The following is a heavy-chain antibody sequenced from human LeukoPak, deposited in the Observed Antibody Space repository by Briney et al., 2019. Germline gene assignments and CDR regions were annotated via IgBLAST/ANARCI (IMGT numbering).Heavy chain of an antibody. CDR2: ISSSSSYI. V-gene: IGHV3-21*01. CDR3: ARVDSVAAASFYYYGMDV. J-gene: IGHJ6*02. Sequence: GGSLRLSCAASGFTFSSYSMNWVRQAPGKGLEWVSSISSSSSYIYYADSVKGRFTISRDNAKNSLYLQMNSLRAEDTAVYYCARVDSVAAASFYYYGMDVWGQGTTVTVSS. D-gene: IGHD6-13*01. CDR1: GFTFSSYS.